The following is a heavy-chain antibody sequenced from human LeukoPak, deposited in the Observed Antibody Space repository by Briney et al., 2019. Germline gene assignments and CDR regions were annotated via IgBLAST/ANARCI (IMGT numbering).Heavy chain of an antibody. D-gene: IGHD1-1*01. CDR1: GGSISSYY. CDR3: ARDLIERGGYYYYYGMDV. CDR2: IYYSGST. Sequence: SETLSLTCTVSGGSISSYYWSWIRQPPGKGLEWIGYIYYSGSTNYNPSLKSRVTISVDTSKNQFSLKLSSVTAADTAVYYCARDLIERGGYYYYYGMDVWGQGTTVTVSS. J-gene: IGHJ6*02. V-gene: IGHV4-59*01.